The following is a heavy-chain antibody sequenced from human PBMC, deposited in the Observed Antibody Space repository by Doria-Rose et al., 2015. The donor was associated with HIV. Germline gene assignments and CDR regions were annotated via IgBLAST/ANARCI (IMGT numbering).Heavy chain of an antibody. CDR1: GVSLSSPGMG. Sequence: QITLKESGPVLVKPTETLTLTCTVSGVSLSSPGMGVSWIRQPPVKALEWLANIFSDDDRSYKTSLKSRLTISRGTSKSQVVLTMTDMDPVDTATYYCARIKSSRWYHKYYFDFWGQGTLVIVSA. V-gene: IGHV2-26*01. J-gene: IGHJ4*02. CDR2: IFSDDDR. D-gene: IGHD6-13*01. CDR3: ARIKSSRWYHKYYFDF.